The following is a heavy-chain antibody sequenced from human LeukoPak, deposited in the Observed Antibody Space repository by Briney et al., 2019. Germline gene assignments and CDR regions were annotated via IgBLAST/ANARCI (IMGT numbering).Heavy chain of an antibody. CDR3: FSSSVAWFGELEDY. V-gene: IGHV3-73*01. D-gene: IGHD3-10*01. J-gene: IGHJ4*02. CDR2: IRSKANNYAT. Sequence: GGSLRLSCAASGFTFSGSAMHWVRQASGKGLEWVGRIRSKANNYATEYAASLKGRFTISRDDSKNTAYLQMNSLKTEDTAVYYCFSSSVAWFGELEDYWGQGTLVTVSS. CDR1: GFTFSGSA.